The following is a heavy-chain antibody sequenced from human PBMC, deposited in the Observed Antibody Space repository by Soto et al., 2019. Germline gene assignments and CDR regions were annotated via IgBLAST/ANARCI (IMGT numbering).Heavy chain of an antibody. J-gene: IGHJ6*02. Sequence: SETLSLTCTISGGSISSYDWSWIRQTPGKGLEWIGYVYFSGSTNYNPSLKSRVLISIDTSRNQFSLKLNSVPAADTAVYYCPRDLDIGHRGYGQSTVWGQGTTVTVSS. CDR2: VYFSGST. CDR3: PRDLDIGHRGYGQSTV. V-gene: IGHV4-59*01. CDR1: GGSISSYD. D-gene: IGHD5-12*01.